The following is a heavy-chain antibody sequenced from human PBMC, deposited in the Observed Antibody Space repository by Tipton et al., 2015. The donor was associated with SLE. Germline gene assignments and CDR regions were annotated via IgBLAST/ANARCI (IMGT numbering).Heavy chain of an antibody. J-gene: IGHJ5*02. CDR2: INHSGST. D-gene: IGHD6-13*01. CDR1: GGSFSGYY. V-gene: IGHV4-34*01. CDR3: ARYSSSFLNWFDP. Sequence: TLSLTCAVYGGSFSGYYWSWIRQPPGKGLEWIGEINHSGSTNYNPSLKSRVTISVDTSKNQFSLKLSSVTAADTAVYYCARYSSSFLNWFDPWGQGTLVTVSS.